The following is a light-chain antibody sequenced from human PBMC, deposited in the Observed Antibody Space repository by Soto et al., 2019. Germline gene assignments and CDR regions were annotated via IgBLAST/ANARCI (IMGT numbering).Light chain of an antibody. Sequence: DIVMTQSPDSLAVSLGERATINCKYSQTVLYSSNNKNYLAWYQQKPGQPPKLLIYWASTQESGVPDRFSGSGSGTDFTLTISSLQAADVALYYCQQYYSTPYTFGQGTKLEIK. CDR2: WAS. J-gene: IGKJ2*01. CDR1: QTVLYSSNNKNY. V-gene: IGKV4-1*01. CDR3: QQYYSTPYT.